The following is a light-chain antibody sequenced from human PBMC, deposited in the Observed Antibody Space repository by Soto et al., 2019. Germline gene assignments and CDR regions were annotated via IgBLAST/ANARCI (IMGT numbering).Light chain of an antibody. Sequence: LSLSPGNLSLSSGERSAISCRASQSVSSSYLAWYQQKPGQAPRLLIYGASSRATGIPDRFSGSGSGTDFTLTISRLEPEDFAVYYCQQYGSSPLTFGGGTKVDIK. CDR2: GAS. J-gene: IGKJ4*01. V-gene: IGKV3-20*01. CDR3: QQYGSSPLT. CDR1: QSVSSSY.